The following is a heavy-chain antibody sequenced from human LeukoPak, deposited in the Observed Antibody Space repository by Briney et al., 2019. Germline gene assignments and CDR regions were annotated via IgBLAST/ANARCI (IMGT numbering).Heavy chain of an antibody. CDR3: ARGGKYSYGYVSYYYYYMDV. CDR2: MNPNSGNT. D-gene: IGHD5-18*01. Sequence: ASVKVSCKASGYTFTSDDINWVRQATGQGLEWMGWMNPNSGNTGYAQKFQGRVTMTRNTSISTAYMELSSLRSEDTAVYYCARGGKYSYGYVSYYYYYMDVWGKGTTVTVSS. J-gene: IGHJ6*03. V-gene: IGHV1-8*01. CDR1: GYTFTSDD.